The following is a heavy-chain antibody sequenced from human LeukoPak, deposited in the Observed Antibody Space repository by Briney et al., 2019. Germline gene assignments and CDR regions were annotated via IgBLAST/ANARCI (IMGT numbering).Heavy chain of an antibody. V-gene: IGHV3-53*01. D-gene: IGHD3-22*01. Sequence: GGSLRLSCAASGFTVSSNYMSWVRQAPGKGLEWVSVIYSGGSTYYADSVKGRFTISRDNSKNTLYLQMNSLRVEDTAVYYCARTRIYYFDSSGPIDYWGQGTLVTASS. CDR3: ARTRIYYFDSSGPIDY. J-gene: IGHJ4*02. CDR2: IYSGGST. CDR1: GFTVSSNY.